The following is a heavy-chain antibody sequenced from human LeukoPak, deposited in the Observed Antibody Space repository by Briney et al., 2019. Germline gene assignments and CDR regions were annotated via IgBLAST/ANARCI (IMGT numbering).Heavy chain of an antibody. CDR1: GFTFSSYV. Sequence: QPGGSLRLSCSASGFTFSSYVMYWVRQAPGKALEYVSAINNNGGTTSYADSVKGRFTISRDNSKNTLSLQMSSLGVEDTAVYYCVKAQGYCGSGTCYFDYWGRGTLVTVSS. CDR3: VKAQGYCGSGTCYFDY. D-gene: IGHD2-15*01. CDR2: INNNGGTT. J-gene: IGHJ4*02. V-gene: IGHV3-64D*08.